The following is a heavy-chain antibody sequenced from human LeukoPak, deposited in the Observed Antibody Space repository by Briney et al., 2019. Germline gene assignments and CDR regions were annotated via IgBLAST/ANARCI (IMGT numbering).Heavy chain of an antibody. Sequence: GGSLRLSCAASGFTFSTYWMHWVRQAPGKGLVWVSHINSDGSSTNYADSVKGRFTISRDNAKNTLYLQMNSLRAEDTSVYYCRGGYINGLDYWGQGTLVTVSS. V-gene: IGHV3-74*01. D-gene: IGHD5-18*01. J-gene: IGHJ4*02. CDR3: RGGYINGLDY. CDR1: GFTFSTYW. CDR2: INSDGSST.